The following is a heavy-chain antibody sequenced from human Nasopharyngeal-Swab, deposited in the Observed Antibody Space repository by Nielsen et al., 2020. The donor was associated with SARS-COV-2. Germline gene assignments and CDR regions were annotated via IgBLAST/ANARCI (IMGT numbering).Heavy chain of an antibody. Sequence: GESLKISCAASGFTFSSYGMHWVRQAPGKGLEWVAVIWYDGSNKYYADSVKGRFTISRDNSKNTLYLQMNSLRAEDTAVYYRARELIFGGDLYYYYYMDVWGKGTTVTVSS. V-gene: IGHV3-33*01. CDR3: ARELIFGGDLYYYYYMDV. CDR2: IWYDGSNK. J-gene: IGHJ6*03. D-gene: IGHD3/OR15-3a*01. CDR1: GFTFSSYG.